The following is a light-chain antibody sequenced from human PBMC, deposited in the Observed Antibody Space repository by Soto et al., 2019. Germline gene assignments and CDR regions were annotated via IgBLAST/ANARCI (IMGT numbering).Light chain of an antibody. V-gene: IGLV1-51*01. J-gene: IGLJ3*02. CDR1: SKNIGDNY. CDR3: ATWDDSLNGWV. CDR2: DND. Sequence: QSVLTQPPSVSAAPGQRVTVSCSGASKNIGDNYVSWYQHVPGMAPKLVVYDNDRRPSDLPGRFSGSKSGTSATLAISGLQSEDDADYYWATWDDSLNGWVFGGGTKLTVL.